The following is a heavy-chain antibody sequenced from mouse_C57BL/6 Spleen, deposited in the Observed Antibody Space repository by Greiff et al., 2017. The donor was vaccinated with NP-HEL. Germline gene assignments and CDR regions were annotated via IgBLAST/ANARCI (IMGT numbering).Heavy chain of an antibody. V-gene: IGHV1-50*01. D-gene: IGHD3-2*02. Sequence: QVQLQQPGAELVKPGASVKLSCKASGYTFTSYCMQWVKQRPGQGLEWIGEIDPSDSYTNYNQKFKGKATLTVDTSSSTAYMQLSSLTSEDSAVYYCATAQAAWFAYWGQGTLVTVSA. CDR1: GYTFTSYC. CDR2: IDPSDSYT. CDR3: ATAQAAWFAY. J-gene: IGHJ3*01.